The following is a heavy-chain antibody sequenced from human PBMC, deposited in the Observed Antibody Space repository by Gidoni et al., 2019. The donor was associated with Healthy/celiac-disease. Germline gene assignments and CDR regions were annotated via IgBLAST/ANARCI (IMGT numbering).Heavy chain of an antibody. V-gene: IGHV4-39*01. D-gene: IGHD4-17*01. CDR2: IYYSVST. CDR1: GGSISSSSYS. J-gene: IGHJ5*02. CDR3: ARSEGTSSGDYGGWFDP. Sequence: QLQLQESGPGLVKPSETLSLTCTVSGGSISSSSYSWGWIRQPPGKGLEWIGSIYYSVSTYYNPSLKSQVTISGDTSKNQFSLKLSSVTAADTAVYYCARSEGTSSGDYGGWFDPWGQGTLVTVSS.